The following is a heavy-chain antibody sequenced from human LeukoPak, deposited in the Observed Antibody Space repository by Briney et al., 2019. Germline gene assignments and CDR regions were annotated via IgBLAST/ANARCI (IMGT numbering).Heavy chain of an antibody. D-gene: IGHD6-19*01. CDR3: AKGIYSSGWSYFDY. J-gene: IGHJ4*01. Sequence: PGGSLRLSCAASGFTFSSYSMNWVRQAPGKGLEWVSSISSSSSYIYYADSVKGRFTISRDNSKNTLYLQMNSLRAEDTAVYYCAKGIYSSGWSYFDYWGHGTLVTVSS. CDR2: ISSSSSYI. V-gene: IGHV3-21*04. CDR1: GFTFSSYS.